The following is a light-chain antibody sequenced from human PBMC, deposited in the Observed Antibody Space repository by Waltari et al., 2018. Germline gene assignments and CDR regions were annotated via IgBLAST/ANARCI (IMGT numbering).Light chain of an antibody. V-gene: IGLV2-14*01. CDR3: CSYASSSPRLI. Sequence: QSALTQPASVSGSPGQSITIPCTGTSSDVGNYNYVSWYQQHPGKVPKLIIYGVSNRPSWVSNRFSGSKSGNTASLTISALQPEDEGTYNCCSYASSSPRLIFGGGTELTVL. J-gene: IGLJ2*01. CDR1: SSDVGNYNY. CDR2: GVS.